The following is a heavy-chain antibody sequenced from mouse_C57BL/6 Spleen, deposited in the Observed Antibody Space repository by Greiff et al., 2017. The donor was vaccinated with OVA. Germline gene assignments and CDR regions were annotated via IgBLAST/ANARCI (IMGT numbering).Heavy chain of an antibody. D-gene: IGHD1-1*01. CDR3: ARDYYGSSYYFDY. J-gene: IGHJ2*01. CDR2: IYPRSGNT. CDR1: GYTFTSYG. Sequence: VQGVESGAELARPGASVKLSCKASGYTFTSYGISWVKQRTGQGLEWIGEIYPRSGNTYYNEKFKGKATLTADKSSSTAYMELRSLTSEDSAVYCCARDYYGSSYYFDYWGQGTTLTVSS. V-gene: IGHV1-81*01.